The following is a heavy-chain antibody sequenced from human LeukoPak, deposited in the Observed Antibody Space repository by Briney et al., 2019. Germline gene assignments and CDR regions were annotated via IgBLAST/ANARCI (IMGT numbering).Heavy chain of an antibody. J-gene: IGHJ4*02. D-gene: IGHD4-17*01. CDR3: ARSYGDYLNFDY. CDR1: GGSISTYY. CDR2: IYYSGST. V-gene: IGHV4-59*01. Sequence: TSETLSLTCSVSGGSISTYYWSWIRQPPGKGLEWIGYIYYSGSTNCNPSLKSRVTMSVDTSKNQFSLNLTSVTAADTAMYYCARSYGDYLNFDYWGQGILVTVTS.